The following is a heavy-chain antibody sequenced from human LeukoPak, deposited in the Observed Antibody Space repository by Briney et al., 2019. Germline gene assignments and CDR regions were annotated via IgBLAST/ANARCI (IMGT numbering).Heavy chain of an antibody. Sequence: ASVKVSCKASGYTFTGYYMHWVRQAPGQGLEWMGWINPNSGGTNYAQKFQGRVTMTRDTSISTAYMELSRLRSDDTAVYYCARGIVVVVAAIFDYWGQGTLVTVSS. CDR2: INPNSGGT. D-gene: IGHD2-15*01. CDR3: ARGIVVVVAAIFDY. V-gene: IGHV1-2*02. J-gene: IGHJ4*02. CDR1: GYTFTGYY.